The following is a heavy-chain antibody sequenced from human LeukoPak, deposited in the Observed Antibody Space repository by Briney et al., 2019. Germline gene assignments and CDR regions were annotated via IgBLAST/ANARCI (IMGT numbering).Heavy chain of an antibody. J-gene: IGHJ4*02. CDR2: INSDGSST. V-gene: IGHV3-74*01. Sequence: GGSLRLSCAASGFTFSTYWTYWVRQDPGKGLVWVSRINSDGSSTGYADSVKGRFTISRDNAKNTLYLQMNSLRGEDTAVYYCARFSGYSYGGWFDYWGQGILVTVSA. CDR3: ARFSGYSYGGWFDY. CDR1: GFTFSTYW. D-gene: IGHD5-18*01.